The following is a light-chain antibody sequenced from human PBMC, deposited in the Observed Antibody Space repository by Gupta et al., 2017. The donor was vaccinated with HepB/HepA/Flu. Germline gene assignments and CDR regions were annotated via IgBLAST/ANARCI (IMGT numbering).Light chain of an antibody. CDR1: QFISNY. CDR3: QHFYCWPLLT. V-gene: IGKV3-15*01. Sequence: DTVMTQSPATLSLSPGETANLSCRASQFISNYLAWYQHKPGQAPRVVTYGASTRFPGIPARLRGSGYGTEFTLTINSLQSEDFAVSYCQHFYCWPLLTFGGGTKVEIK. CDR2: GAS. J-gene: IGKJ4*01.